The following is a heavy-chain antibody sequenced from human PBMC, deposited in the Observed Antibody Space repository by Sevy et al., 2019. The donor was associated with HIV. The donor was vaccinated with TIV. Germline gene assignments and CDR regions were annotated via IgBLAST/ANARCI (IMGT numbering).Heavy chain of an antibody. D-gene: IGHD1-20*01. Sequence: SQTLSLTCAISGDSVSSNNAAWNWIRQSPSRGLEWLGRTFYMSNWYNDYAVSKKGRITINPDTSKNQLSLQLTSVTPEDTAVYYCARDGLTYGGMDVWGQGTTVTVSS. J-gene: IGHJ6*02. CDR3: ARDGLTYGGMDV. V-gene: IGHV6-1*01. CDR2: TFYMSNWYN. CDR1: GDSVSSNNAA.